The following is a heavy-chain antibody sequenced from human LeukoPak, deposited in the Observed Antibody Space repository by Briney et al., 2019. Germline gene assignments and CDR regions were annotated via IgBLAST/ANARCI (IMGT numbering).Heavy chain of an antibody. CDR3: ARVSGLGMNEYYQH. D-gene: IGHD3-10*01. V-gene: IGHV3-74*01. CDR1: GLSFADSW. J-gene: IGHJ1*01. Sequence: GGSLRLSCAASGLSFADSWMNWVRQAPGKGLVWVSRINNDGSDKRYADSVRGRFTISRDNAKNTLYLQMNSLRAEDTAVYYCARVSGLGMNEYYQHWGQGTLVTVPS. CDR2: INNDGSDK.